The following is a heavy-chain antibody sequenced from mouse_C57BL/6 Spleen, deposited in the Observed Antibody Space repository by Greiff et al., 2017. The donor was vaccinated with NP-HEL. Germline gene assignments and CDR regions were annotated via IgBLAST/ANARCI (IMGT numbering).Heavy chain of an antibody. CDR2: IYPRSGNT. J-gene: IGHJ4*01. CDR3: ARRDGYGDPLYYAMDY. CDR1: GYTFTSYG. V-gene: IGHV1-81*01. D-gene: IGHD2-2*01. Sequence: QVQLQQSGAELARPGASVKLSCKASGYTFTSYGISWVKQRTGQGLEWIGEIYPRSGNTYYNEKLKGKATLTADKSSSTAYMELRSLTSEDSAVYFCARRDGYGDPLYYAMDYWGQGTSVTVSS.